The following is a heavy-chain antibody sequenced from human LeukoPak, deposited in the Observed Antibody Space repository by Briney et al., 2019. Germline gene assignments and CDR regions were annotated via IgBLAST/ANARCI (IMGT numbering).Heavy chain of an antibody. D-gene: IGHD3-3*01. CDR1: GGSISSSSYY. CDR3: ARALRFLEQGFDY. J-gene: IGHJ4*02. CDR2: IYYSGST. V-gene: IGHV4-39*01. Sequence: SETLSLTCTVSGGSISSSSYYWGWIRQPPGKGLEWIGSIYYSGSTYYNPSLKSRVTISVDTSKNQFSLKLSSVTAADTAVYYCARALRFLEQGFDYWGQGTLVTVSS.